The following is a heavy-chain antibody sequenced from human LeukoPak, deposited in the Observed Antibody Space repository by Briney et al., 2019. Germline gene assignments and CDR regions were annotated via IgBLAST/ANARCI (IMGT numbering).Heavy chain of an antibody. Sequence: GGSLRLSCAASGSTFSSYAMSWVRQAPGKGLEWVSAISGSGGSTYYADSVKGRLTISRDNSKNTLYLQMNSLRAEDTAVYYCAKPRGVTMVRGVIYDYWGQGTLVTVSS. V-gene: IGHV3-23*01. D-gene: IGHD3-10*01. J-gene: IGHJ4*02. CDR1: GSTFSSYA. CDR2: ISGSGGST. CDR3: AKPRGVTMVRGVIYDY.